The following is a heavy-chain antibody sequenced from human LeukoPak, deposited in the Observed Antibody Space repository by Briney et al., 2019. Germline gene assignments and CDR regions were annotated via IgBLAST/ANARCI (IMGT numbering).Heavy chain of an antibody. V-gene: IGHV3-30*04. CDR2: ISYDGSKK. Sequence: GGSLRLSCSASGFTFSTYSMHWIRQAPGKGLEWVAIISYDGSKKYYADSVKGRFTISRDNSKNTLFLQMNSLRPEDTAVYYCARDHKTAMDYFDYWGQGALVTVSS. J-gene: IGHJ4*02. CDR3: ARDHKTAMDYFDY. D-gene: IGHD2-2*01. CDR1: GFTFSTYS.